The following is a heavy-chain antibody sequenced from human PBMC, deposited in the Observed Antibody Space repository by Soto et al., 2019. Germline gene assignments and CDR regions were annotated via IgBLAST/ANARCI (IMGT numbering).Heavy chain of an antibody. J-gene: IGHJ4*02. CDR2: ISYDGSNK. D-gene: IGHD3-22*01. Sequence: GGSLRLSCAASGFTFSSYGMHWVRQAPGKGLEWVAVISYDGSNKYYADSVKGRFTISRDNSKNTLYLQMNSLRAEDTAVYYCAKLDWYYYDSSGSDYWGQGTLVTVSS. CDR3: AKLDWYYYDSSGSDY. V-gene: IGHV3-30*18. CDR1: GFTFSSYG.